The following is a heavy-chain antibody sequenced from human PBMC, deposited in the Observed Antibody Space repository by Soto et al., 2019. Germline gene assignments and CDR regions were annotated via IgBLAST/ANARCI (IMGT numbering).Heavy chain of an antibody. CDR1: GFTFSSYA. CDR2: ISGSGGST. V-gene: IGHV3-23*01. CDR3: AKGDSSSRYPYYFDY. Sequence: EVPLLESGGGLVQPGGSLRLSCAASGFTFSSYAMSWVRQAPGKGLEWVSAISGSGGSTYYADSVKGRFTISRDNSKNTRYLQMNSLRAEDTAVYYCAKGDSSSRYPYYFDYWGQGTLVTVSS. J-gene: IGHJ4*02. D-gene: IGHD6-13*01.